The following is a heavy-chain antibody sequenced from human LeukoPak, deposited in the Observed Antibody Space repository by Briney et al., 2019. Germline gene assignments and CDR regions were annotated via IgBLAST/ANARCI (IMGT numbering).Heavy chain of an antibody. Sequence: SETLSLTCAVSGGSISSYYWSWIRQPPGKGLEWIGYIYYSGSTNYNPSLKSRVTISVDTSKNQFSLKLSSVTAADTAVYYCARDTVVTPLGYWGQGTLVTVSS. CDR2: IYYSGST. V-gene: IGHV4-59*01. CDR1: GGSISSYY. J-gene: IGHJ4*02. CDR3: ARDTVVTPLGY. D-gene: IGHD4-23*01.